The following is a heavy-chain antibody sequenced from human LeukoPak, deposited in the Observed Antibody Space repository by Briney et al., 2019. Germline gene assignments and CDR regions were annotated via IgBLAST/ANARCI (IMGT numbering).Heavy chain of an antibody. D-gene: IGHD4-17*01. CDR1: GYTFTSYG. CDR2: ISAYNGNT. V-gene: IGHV1-18*01. Sequence: GASVKVSCKASGYTFTSYGISWVRQAPGQGLEWMGWISAYNGNTNYAQKLQGRVTMTTDTSTSTAYMELRSLRSDDTAVYYCARDRKGYGDFISNWFDPWGQGTLVTVSS. CDR3: ARDRKGYGDFISNWFDP. J-gene: IGHJ5*02.